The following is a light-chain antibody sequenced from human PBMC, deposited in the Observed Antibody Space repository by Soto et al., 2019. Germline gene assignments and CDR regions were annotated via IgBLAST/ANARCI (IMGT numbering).Light chain of an antibody. CDR1: QSVSSSY. J-gene: IGKJ1*01. V-gene: IGKV3-20*01. CDR2: GAS. CDR3: QQYGSSPWT. Sequence: EIVLTQSPGTLSLSPGERATLSCRASQSVSSSYLAWYQQKPGQAPRLLIYGASSRVTVIPDRFSGSGSGTDFTLTITRLEPEDFAVYYCQQYGSSPWTFGQGTKVAIK.